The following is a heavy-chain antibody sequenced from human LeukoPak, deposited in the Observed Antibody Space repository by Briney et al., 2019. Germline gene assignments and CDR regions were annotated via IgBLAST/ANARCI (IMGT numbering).Heavy chain of an antibody. V-gene: IGHV1-2*02. CDR1: GYTFTGYY. CDR2: INPNSGGT. J-gene: IGHJ5*02. CDR3: ARGGYDFWSGYQTFNWFDP. Sequence: ASVKVSCKASGYTFTGYYIHWVRQAPGQGLEWMGWINPNSGGTNYAQKFQGRVTMTRDTSISTAYMELSRLRSDDTAVYYCARGGYDFWSGYQTFNWFDPWGQGTLVTVSS. D-gene: IGHD3-3*01.